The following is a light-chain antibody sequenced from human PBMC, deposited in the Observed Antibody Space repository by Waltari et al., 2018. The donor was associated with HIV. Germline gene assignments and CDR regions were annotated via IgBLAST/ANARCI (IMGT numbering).Light chain of an antibody. CDR1: RTVLYSSDNQNY. Sequence: DIVLTQSPISLAVSLGERATIHCRSSRTVLYSSDNQNYLAWFQQKPGQPPKLLIYWASSRESGGPDRFSGSGSGTDFTLSISSLQAEDVAVYYCQQYYGYPWTFGQGTKVEIK. V-gene: IGKV4-1*01. CDR2: WAS. J-gene: IGKJ1*01. CDR3: QQYYGYPWT.